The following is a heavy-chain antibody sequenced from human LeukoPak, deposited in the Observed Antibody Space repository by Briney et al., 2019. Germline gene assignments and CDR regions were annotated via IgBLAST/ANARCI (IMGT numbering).Heavy chain of an antibody. V-gene: IGHV3-30*02. CDR2: IRYDGSNK. D-gene: IGHD2-15*01. Sequence: PGGSLRLSCAASGFTFSSYGMHWVRQAPGKGLEWVAFIRYDGSNKYYADSVKGRFTISRDNAKNSLYRQMNSLRAEDTALYYCARGYCSGDSCYYFDYWGQGTLVTVSS. J-gene: IGHJ4*02. CDR1: GFTFSSYG. CDR3: ARGYCSGDSCYYFDY.